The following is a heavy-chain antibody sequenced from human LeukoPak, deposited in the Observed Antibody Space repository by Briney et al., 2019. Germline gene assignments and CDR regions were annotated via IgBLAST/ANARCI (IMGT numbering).Heavy chain of an antibody. J-gene: IGHJ4*02. CDR2: IIPILGIA. Sequence: SVKVSCKASGGTFSSYAISWVRQAPGQGLEWMGRIIPILGIANYAQKFQGRVTITADKSTSTAYMELSSLRSGDTAVYYCARAVHGGFLYYFDSWGQGTLVTVSS. CDR3: ARAVHGGFLYYFDS. V-gene: IGHV1-69*04. CDR1: GGTFSSYA. D-gene: IGHD3-3*01.